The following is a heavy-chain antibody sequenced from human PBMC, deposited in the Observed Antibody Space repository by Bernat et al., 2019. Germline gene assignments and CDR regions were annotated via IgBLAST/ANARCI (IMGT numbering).Heavy chain of an antibody. J-gene: IGHJ6*03. CDR3: TRGSDFWSGFENYYYMDV. CDR1: GFTVSSNF. Sequence: EVQLVESGGALVQPGGSLRLSCAVSGFTVSSNFMSWVRQAPGKGLEWVGFIRSKAYGGTTEYAASVKGRFTISRDDSKSIAYLQMNSLKTEDTAVYYCTRGSDFWSGFENYYYMDVWGKGTTVTVSS. CDR2: IRSKAYGGTT. V-gene: IGHV3-49*04. D-gene: IGHD3-3*01.